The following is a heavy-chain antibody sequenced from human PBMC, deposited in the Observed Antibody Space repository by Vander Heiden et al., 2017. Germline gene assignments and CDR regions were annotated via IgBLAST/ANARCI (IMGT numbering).Heavy chain of an antibody. D-gene: IGHD6-19*01. J-gene: IGHJ4*02. CDR3: AKDQYSSGWYGY. CDR2: SSGSGGST. CDR1: GFTFSSYA. Sequence: EVQLLESGGGLVQPGGSLRLSCAASGFTFSSYAMSWVRQAPGKGLEWVSASSGSGGSTYYADSVKGRFTISRDNSKNTLYLQMNSLRAEDTAVYYCAKDQYSSGWYGYWGQGTLVTVSS. V-gene: IGHV3-23*01.